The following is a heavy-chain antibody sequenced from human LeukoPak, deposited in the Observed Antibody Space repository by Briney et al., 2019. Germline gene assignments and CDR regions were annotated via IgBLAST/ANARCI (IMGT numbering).Heavy chain of an antibody. CDR1: GFTFSSYV. V-gene: IGHV3-23*01. CDR2: ISSSGGTT. Sequence: QPGGSLRLSCAASGFTFSSYVMSWVRQAPGKGLEWVSVISSSGGTTYYAASMKGRFTISRDNSKNSLYLQMNSLRAEDTAVYYCARRYYGINVYYFDYWGQGTLVTVSS. D-gene: IGHD3-16*01. CDR3: ARRYYGINVYYFDY. J-gene: IGHJ4*02.